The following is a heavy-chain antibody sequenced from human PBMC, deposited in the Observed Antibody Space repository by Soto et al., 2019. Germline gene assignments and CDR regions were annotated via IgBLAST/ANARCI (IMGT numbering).Heavy chain of an antibody. CDR2: IYSGGST. Sequence: EVQLVESGGGLVQPGGSLRLSCAASGFTVSSNYMSWVRQAPGKGLEWVSVIYSGGSTYYADSVKGRFTFSRHNSKNTLYLKMNSLRAEDTAVYYCAGGWRVDAFDIWGQGTMVTVSS. V-gene: IGHV3-53*04. J-gene: IGHJ3*02. CDR3: AGGWRVDAFDI. D-gene: IGHD3-3*01. CDR1: GFTVSSNY.